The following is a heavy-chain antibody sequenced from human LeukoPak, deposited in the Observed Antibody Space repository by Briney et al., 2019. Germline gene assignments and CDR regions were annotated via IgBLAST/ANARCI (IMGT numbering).Heavy chain of an antibody. J-gene: IGHJ4*02. CDR1: GFTFSSYA. CDR3: AKPYDILTCYSEDY. Sequence: PGGSLRLSCAASGFTFSSYAMSWVRQAPGKGLEWVSAISGSGGSTYYADSVKGRFTISRDNSKKTLYLQMTSLRAEDTAVYYCAKPYDILTCYSEDYWGQGTLVTVSS. D-gene: IGHD3-9*01. V-gene: IGHV3-23*01. CDR2: ISGSGGST.